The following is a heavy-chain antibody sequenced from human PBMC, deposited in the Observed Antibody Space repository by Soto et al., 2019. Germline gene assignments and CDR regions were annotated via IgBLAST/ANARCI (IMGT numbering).Heavy chain of an antibody. J-gene: IGHJ3*02. CDR3: ASTYIIHSSGWYRFDAFDI. CDR2: IYSGGST. V-gene: IGHV3-53*01. CDR1: GFTVSSNY. Sequence: GGSLSLSCAASGFTVSSNYMSWVRQAPGKGLEWVSVIYSGGSTYYADSVKGRFTISRDNSKNTLYLQMNSLRAEDTAVYYCASTYIIHSSGWYRFDAFDIWGKGTMVTVSS. D-gene: IGHD6-19*01.